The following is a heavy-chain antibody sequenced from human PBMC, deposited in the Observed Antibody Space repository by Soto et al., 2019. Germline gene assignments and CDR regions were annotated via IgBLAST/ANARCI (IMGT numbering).Heavy chain of an antibody. Sequence: PXGSLILSCSASGGTFSTHWMAWVRQAPGKGLEWVANLRQDGNDLNYVDSVKGRFTISRDNANNSVSLQMNSLRAEDTAVYYCARDVRGSLDFWRRGTLVTVSS. CDR1: GGTFSTHW. D-gene: IGHD1-26*01. J-gene: IGHJ4*02. CDR3: ARDVRGSLDF. CDR2: LRQDGNDL. V-gene: IGHV3-7*01.